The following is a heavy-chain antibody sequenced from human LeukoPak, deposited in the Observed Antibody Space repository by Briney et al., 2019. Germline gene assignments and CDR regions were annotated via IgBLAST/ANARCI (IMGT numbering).Heavy chain of an antibody. Sequence: GESLQISCKGSGYSFTSYWIGWVRQMPGKGLEWMGIIYPGDSDTRYSPSFQGQVTISADKSISTAYLQWSSLKASDTAMYYCARRGGYCSSTSCPTYGYWGQGTLVTVSS. V-gene: IGHV5-51*01. CDR2: IYPGDSDT. D-gene: IGHD2-2*03. CDR3: ARRGGYCSSTSCPTYGY. CDR1: GYSFTSYW. J-gene: IGHJ4*02.